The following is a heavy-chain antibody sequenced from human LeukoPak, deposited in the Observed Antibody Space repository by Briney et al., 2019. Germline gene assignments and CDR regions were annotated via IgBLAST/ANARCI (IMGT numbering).Heavy chain of an antibody. D-gene: IGHD3-10*01. J-gene: IGHJ6*02. CDR1: GFTFSSYA. CDR2: ISGSGGST. Sequence: GGSLRLSCAASGFTFSSYAMSWVRQAPGKGLEWVSAISGSGGSTYYADSVKGRFTISRDNSKNTLYLQMNSLRAEDTAVYYCAKDSRGSGSFYGMDVWGQGTTDTVSS. CDR3: AKDSRGSGSFYGMDV. V-gene: IGHV3-23*01.